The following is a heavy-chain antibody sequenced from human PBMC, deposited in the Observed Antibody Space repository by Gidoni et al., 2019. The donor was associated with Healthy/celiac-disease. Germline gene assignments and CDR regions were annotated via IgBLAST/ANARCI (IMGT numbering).Heavy chain of an antibody. Sequence: EVQLVESGGGLVKPGGSLRLSCAASGFTFSSYSMNWVRQAPGKGLEWVSSISSSSSYIYYADSVKGRFTISRDNAKNSLYLQMNSLRAEDKAVYYCARDPYCGGDCYLVVPDWYFDLWGRGTLVTVSS. J-gene: IGHJ2*01. V-gene: IGHV3-21*01. CDR1: GFTFSSYS. D-gene: IGHD2-21*02. CDR3: ARDPYCGGDCYLVVPDWYFDL. CDR2: ISSSSSYI.